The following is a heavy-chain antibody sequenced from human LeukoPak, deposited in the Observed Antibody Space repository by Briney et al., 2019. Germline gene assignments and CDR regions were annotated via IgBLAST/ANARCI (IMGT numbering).Heavy chain of an antibody. CDR3: ARGSGSYYSAFDY. V-gene: IGHV3-33*01. CDR2: IWYDGSNK. CDR1: GFTFSSYG. D-gene: IGHD1-26*01. Sequence: GRSLRLSCAASGFTFSSYGMHWDRQAPGKGLEWVAVIWYDGSNKYYADSVKGRFTISRDSSKNTLYLQMNSLRAEGTAVYYCARGSGSYYSAFDYWGQGTLVTVSS. J-gene: IGHJ4*02.